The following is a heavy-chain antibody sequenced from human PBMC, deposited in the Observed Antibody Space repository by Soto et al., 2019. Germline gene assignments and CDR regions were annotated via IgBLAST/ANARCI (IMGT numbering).Heavy chain of an antibody. CDR1: GYTFTSYY. D-gene: IGHD2-21*02. CDR2: INPSGGST. CDR3: ARDLGAYCGGDCYSG. Sequence: QVQLVQSGAEVKKPGASVKVSCKASGYTFTSYYMHWVRQAPGQGLEWMGIINPSGGSTSYARKFQGRVSMTRDTSTSTVYMELSSLRSEDTAVYYCARDLGAYCGGDCYSGWGQGTLVTVSS. J-gene: IGHJ4*02. V-gene: IGHV1-46*01.